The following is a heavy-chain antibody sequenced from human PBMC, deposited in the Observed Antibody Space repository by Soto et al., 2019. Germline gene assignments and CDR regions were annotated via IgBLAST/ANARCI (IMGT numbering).Heavy chain of an antibody. CDR1: GFSVDDYG. Sequence: EVQLVESGGGSVQPGRSLRLSCAASGFSVDDYGMHWVRQGPGKGLEWVSGISWNSGDIYYADSVKGRFTISRDNAKRSLYLQRNSLRTEDTALYYCAKDNDLDRDGPFDYWGQGILVTVSS. CDR3: AKDNDLDRDGPFDY. V-gene: IGHV3-9*01. CDR2: ISWNSGDI. D-gene: IGHD2-2*03. J-gene: IGHJ4*02.